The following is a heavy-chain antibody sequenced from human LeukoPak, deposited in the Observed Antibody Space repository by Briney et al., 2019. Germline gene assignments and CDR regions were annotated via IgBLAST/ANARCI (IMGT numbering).Heavy chain of an antibody. V-gene: IGHV3-30*18. Sequence: PGGSLRLSCAASGFTFSSYGMHWVRQAPGKGLEWVAVISYDGSNKYYADSAKGRFTISRDNSKNTLYLQMNSLRAEDTAVYYCAKEQIQLIPDYWGQGTLVTVSS. D-gene: IGHD5-18*01. CDR2: ISYDGSNK. CDR3: AKEQIQLIPDY. J-gene: IGHJ4*02. CDR1: GFTFSSYG.